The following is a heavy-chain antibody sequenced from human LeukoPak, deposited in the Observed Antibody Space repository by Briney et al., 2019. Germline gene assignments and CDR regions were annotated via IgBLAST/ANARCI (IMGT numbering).Heavy chain of an antibody. J-gene: IGHJ3*01. V-gene: IGHV4-59*08. D-gene: IGHD6-13*01. CDR3: ARHTGSSWNILDASDV. CDR1: GGSISSYY. CDR2: VHYSGDT. Sequence: PSETLSLTCSVSGGSISSYYWSWIRQPPGKGLEWIGYVHYSGDTNYNPSLKSRVTISVDTSGNQFSLQLNSVTAADTAVYYCARHTGSSWNILDASDVWGQGTMVTVSS.